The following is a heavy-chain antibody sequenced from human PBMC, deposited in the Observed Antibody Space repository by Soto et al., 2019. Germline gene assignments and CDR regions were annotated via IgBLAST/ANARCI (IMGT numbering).Heavy chain of an antibody. V-gene: IGHV3-7*01. CDR2: IKQDGSEK. D-gene: IGHD2-15*01. Sequence: GGSLRLSCAASGFTFSSYWMSWVRQAPGKGLEWVANIKQDGSEKYYVDSVKGRFTISRDNAKNSLYLQMNSLRAEDTAVYYCARSPSEYCSGGSCYSVVDWFDPWGQGTLVTVSS. J-gene: IGHJ5*02. CDR1: GFTFSSYW. CDR3: ARSPSEYCSGGSCYSVVDWFDP.